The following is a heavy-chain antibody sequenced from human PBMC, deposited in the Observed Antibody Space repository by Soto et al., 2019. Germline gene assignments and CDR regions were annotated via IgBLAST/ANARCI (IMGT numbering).Heavy chain of an antibody. CDR3: ARGGSLYYYGMDV. CDR2: INPNSGGT. J-gene: IGHJ6*02. D-gene: IGHD6-13*01. CDR1: GYTFTSYY. Sequence: ASVKVSCKASGYTFTSYYMHWVRQAPGQGLEWMGIINPNSGGTNYAQKFQGWVTMTRDTSISTAYMELSRLRSDDTAVYYCARGGSLYYYGMDVWGQGTTVTVSS. V-gene: IGHV1-2*04.